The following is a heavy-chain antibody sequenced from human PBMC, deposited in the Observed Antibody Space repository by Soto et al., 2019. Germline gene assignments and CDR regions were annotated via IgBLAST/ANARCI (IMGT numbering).Heavy chain of an antibody. CDR3: AGRWNGDYQKRYYYYYGMDV. D-gene: IGHD4-17*01. J-gene: IGHJ6*02. Sequence: ASVKVSCKASGYTFTSYYMHWVRQAPGQGLEWMGIINPSGGSTSYAQKFQGRVTMTRDTSTSTVYMELSSLRSEDTAVYYCAGRWNGDYQKRYYYYYGMDVWGQGTTVTVSS. V-gene: IGHV1-46*01. CDR1: GYTFTSYY. CDR2: INPSGGST.